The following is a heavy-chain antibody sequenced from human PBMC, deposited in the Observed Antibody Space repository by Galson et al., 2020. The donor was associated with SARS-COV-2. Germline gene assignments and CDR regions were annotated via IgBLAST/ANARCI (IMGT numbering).Heavy chain of an antibody. CDR3: ARGGPDNDDYSVFDV. V-gene: IGHV3-53*04. D-gene: IGHD4-17*01. Sequence: GESLKISCAASGFTVSNYYMSWVRQAPGKGLEWVSVIYTGGGEFHADSVKGRFTISRQNSKNTLYLQLNSLRPEDTAVYYCARGGPDNDDYSVFDVWGQGTVVIVSS. CDR2: IYTGGGE. CDR1: GFTVSNYY. J-gene: IGHJ3*01.